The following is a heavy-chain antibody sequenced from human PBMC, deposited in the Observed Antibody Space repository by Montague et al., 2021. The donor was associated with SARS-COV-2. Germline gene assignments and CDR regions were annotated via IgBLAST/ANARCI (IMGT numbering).Heavy chain of an antibody. D-gene: IGHD4-17*01. CDR3: ARDYGDYSYYYGLDV. CDR2: VFHTGST. V-gene: IGHV4-39*07. Sequence: SETLSLTYTVSGGSITNNIDYWAWIRQPPGKGLEWVGEVFHTGSTNYNPSLKSRVTISVDKSKNQFSLKLSSVTAADTAVYYCARDYGDYSYYYGLDVWGQGTTVTVSS. CDR1: GGSITNNIDY. J-gene: IGHJ6*02.